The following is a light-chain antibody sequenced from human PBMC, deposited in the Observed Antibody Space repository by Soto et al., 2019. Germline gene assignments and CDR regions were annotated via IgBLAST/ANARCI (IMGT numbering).Light chain of an antibody. CDR3: CSYAGSSTLVV. CDR2: EGS. Sequence: QSALTQPASVSGSPGQSITISCTGTSSDVGSYNLVSWYQQHPGKAPKLMIYEGSKRPSGVANRFSGSKSRNTASLTTSGLQAEDEADYYCCSYAGSSTLVVFGGGTKLPVL. CDR1: SSDVGSYNL. J-gene: IGLJ2*01. V-gene: IGLV2-23*01.